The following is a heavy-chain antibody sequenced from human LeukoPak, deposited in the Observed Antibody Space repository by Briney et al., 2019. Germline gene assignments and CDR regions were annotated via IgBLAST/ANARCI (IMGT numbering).Heavy chain of an antibody. Sequence: PSETLSLTCSVSGYYISSGFYWGWIRQPPGKGLEWIGTIYHSGRTDYIPSLKSRVTISLDTSKNQFSLQLNSVTAADTAVYYCARIFWSGYCDYWGQGTLVTVSS. D-gene: IGHD3-3*01. CDR1: GYYISSGFY. CDR2: IYHSGRT. V-gene: IGHV4-38-2*02. J-gene: IGHJ4*02. CDR3: ARIFWSGYCDY.